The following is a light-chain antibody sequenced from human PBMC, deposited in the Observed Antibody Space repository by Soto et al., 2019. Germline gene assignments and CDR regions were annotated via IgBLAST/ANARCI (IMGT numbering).Light chain of an antibody. CDR1: HDIYNY. CDR2: DAS. Sequence: DIQMTQSPSSLSASVGDRVTITCQATHDIYNYLNLYQQKPGKAPELLIYDASNLERGVPSRFSGSGSGTDFTLAISSLQPEDIATYYCQQSHNLPLTFGGGTKVQFK. CDR3: QQSHNLPLT. J-gene: IGKJ4*01. V-gene: IGKV1-33*01.